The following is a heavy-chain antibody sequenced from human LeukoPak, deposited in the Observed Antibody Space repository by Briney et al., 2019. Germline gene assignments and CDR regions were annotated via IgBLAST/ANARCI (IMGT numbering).Heavy chain of an antibody. Sequence: PSETLSLTCSVSGGSISSYYWSWIRQPPGKGLEWIGYIYDSGSTNYNPSLRSRVTISLDTSKNQFSLKLTSVTAADTAVYYCVLSRGPNSKPDYWGQGILVTVSS. J-gene: IGHJ4*02. CDR1: GGSISSYY. D-gene: IGHD2/OR15-2a*01. V-gene: IGHV4-59*01. CDR3: VLSRGPNSKPDY. CDR2: IYDSGST.